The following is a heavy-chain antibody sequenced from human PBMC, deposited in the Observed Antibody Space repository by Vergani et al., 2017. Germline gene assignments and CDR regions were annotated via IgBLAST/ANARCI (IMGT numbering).Heavy chain of an antibody. V-gene: IGHV3-23*01. Sequence: EVQLLESGGGLVQPGGSLRLSCAASGFTFSSYAMSWVRQAPGKGLEWVSAISGSGGSTYYADSVKGRFTISRDNSKNTLYLQMNSLKTEDTAVYYCTTGCSSTSCWKYYFDYWGQGTLVTVSS. D-gene: IGHD2-2*01. CDR1: GFTFSSYA. CDR3: TTGCSSTSCWKYYFDY. J-gene: IGHJ4*02. CDR2: ISGSGGST.